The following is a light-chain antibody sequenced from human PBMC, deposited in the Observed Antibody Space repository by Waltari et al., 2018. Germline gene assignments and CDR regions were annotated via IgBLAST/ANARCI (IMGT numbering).Light chain of an antibody. J-gene: IGKJ1*01. Sequence: DIQMTQSPSTLSASVGDRVTITCRASESISNWLAWYQQKPGKATKLLIYKASILQSGVPSRFSGSGSGTEFTLTINSLQPDDFATYYCQEYDSYWTFGQGTKVEIK. V-gene: IGKV1-5*03. CDR3: QEYDSYWT. CDR2: KAS. CDR1: ESISNW.